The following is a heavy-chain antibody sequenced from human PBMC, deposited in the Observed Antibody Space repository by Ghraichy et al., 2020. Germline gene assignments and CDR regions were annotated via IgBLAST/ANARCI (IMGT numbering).Heavy chain of an antibody. CDR2: LNTDGSNT. CDR3: ATLQLDGPDY. CDR1: GLTFRSYW. J-gene: IGHJ4*02. D-gene: IGHD1-7*01. Sequence: GESLNISCVASGLTFRSYWMHWVRQAPGKGLLWVSGLNTDGSNTYYADSVRGRFTISRDNAKNTLYMQMNSLTAEDTAVYYCATLQLDGPDYWGQGTLVTVSS. V-gene: IGHV3-74*01.